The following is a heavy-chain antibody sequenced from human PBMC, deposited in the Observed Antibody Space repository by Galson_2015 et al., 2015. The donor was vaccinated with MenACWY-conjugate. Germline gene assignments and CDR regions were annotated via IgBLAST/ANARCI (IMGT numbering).Heavy chain of an antibody. V-gene: IGHV3-23*01. Sequence: SLRLSCAASGFTFSSYAMSWVRQAPGKGLEWVSAISGSGGSTYYADSVKGRFTISRDNSKNTLYLQMNSLRAEDTAVYYCAKDPSGSYRSRYFQHWGQGTLVTVSS. D-gene: IGHD1-26*01. CDR3: AKDPSGSYRSRYFQH. CDR2: ISGSGGST. J-gene: IGHJ1*01. CDR1: GFTFSSYA.